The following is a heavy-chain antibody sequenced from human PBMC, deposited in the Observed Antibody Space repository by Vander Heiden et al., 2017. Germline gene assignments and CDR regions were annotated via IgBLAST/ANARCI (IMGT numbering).Heavy chain of an antibody. Sequence: QVQLQESGPGLVKPSETLSLTCTVSGGSISSYYWSWIRQPPGKGLELIGYIYYSGSTNYNPSLKSRVTISVDTSKNQFSLKLSSVTAADTAVYYCARGGWMGATLFDYWGQGTLVTVSS. CDR2: IYYSGST. J-gene: IGHJ4*02. CDR3: ARGGWMGATLFDY. D-gene: IGHD1-26*01. V-gene: IGHV4-59*01. CDR1: GGSISSYY.